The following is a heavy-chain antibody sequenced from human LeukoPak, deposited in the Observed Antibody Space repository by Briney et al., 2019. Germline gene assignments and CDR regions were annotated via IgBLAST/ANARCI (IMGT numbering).Heavy chain of an antibody. Sequence: GRSLRLSCAASGFTFSNYAMHWVRQAPGKGLEWVAVISYDGFNKYYADSVKGRFTISRDNSKNTLYLQMNSLRAEDTAVYYCATDRPHPRNEPTNFDYWGQGTLVTVSS. D-gene: IGHD1-1*01. J-gene: IGHJ4*02. CDR1: GFTFSNYA. CDR2: ISYDGFNK. V-gene: IGHV3-30-3*02. CDR3: ATDRPHPRNEPTNFDY.